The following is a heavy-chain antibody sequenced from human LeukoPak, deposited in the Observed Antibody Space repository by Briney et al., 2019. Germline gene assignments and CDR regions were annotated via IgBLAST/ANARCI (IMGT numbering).Heavy chain of an antibody. CDR2: MNPNSGNT. CDR3: ARGKAARTSPVFDP. CDR1: GYTFTSYD. D-gene: IGHD6-6*01. J-gene: IGHJ5*02. Sequence: GASVKVSCKASGYTFTSYDNNWVRQATGQGLEWMGWMNPNSGNTGYAQKFQGRVTITRNTSISTAYMELSSLRSEDTAVYYCARGKAARTSPVFDPWGQGTLVTVSS. V-gene: IGHV1-8*03.